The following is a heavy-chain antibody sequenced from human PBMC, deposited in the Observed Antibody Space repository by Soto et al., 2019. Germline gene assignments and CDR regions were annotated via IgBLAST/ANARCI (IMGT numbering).Heavy chain of an antibody. D-gene: IGHD5-18*01. CDR3: ATSVNSAMAFDY. J-gene: IGHJ4*02. CDR1: GYTFTHYY. V-gene: IGHV1-46*01. Sequence: QVQLVQSGAEVKKPGASVRVSCKASGYTFTHYYIHWVRQAPGQGLEWMGIINPNGGITTYAQKFRAGFSMTRDTSTSTVYLELSSLRSEDSAVYYCATSVNSAMAFDYWGQETLVTVSS. CDR2: INPNGGIT.